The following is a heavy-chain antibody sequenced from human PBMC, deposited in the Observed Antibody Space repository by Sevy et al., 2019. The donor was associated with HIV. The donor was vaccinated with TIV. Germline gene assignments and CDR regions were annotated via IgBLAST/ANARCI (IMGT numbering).Heavy chain of an antibody. D-gene: IGHD6-6*01. J-gene: IGHJ4*02. CDR3: AGVGGSSSRIFDY. CDR1: GYTFTGYY. V-gene: IGHV1-2*06. CDR2: INPNSGGT. Sequence: ASVKVSCKASGYTFTGYYMHWVRQAPGQGLEWMGRINPNSGGTNYAQKFQGRVTMTRDTSISTAYMELSRLRSDDTAVYYCAGVGGSSSRIFDYWGQGTWSPSPQ.